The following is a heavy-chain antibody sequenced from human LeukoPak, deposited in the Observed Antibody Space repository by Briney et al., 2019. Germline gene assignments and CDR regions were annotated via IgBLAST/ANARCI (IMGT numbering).Heavy chain of an antibody. V-gene: IGHV4-34*01. CDR3: ARGRHLGYCSSTSCHPLDY. Sequence: PSETLSLTCAVYGGSFSGYYWSWIRQPPGKGLEWIGEINHSGSTNYNPSRKGRVTISVATSKNHFSLKLSSVTAADTAVYYCARGRHLGYCSSTSCHPLDYWGQGTLVTVSS. CDR1: GGSFSGYY. J-gene: IGHJ4*02. D-gene: IGHD2-2*01. CDR2: INHSGST.